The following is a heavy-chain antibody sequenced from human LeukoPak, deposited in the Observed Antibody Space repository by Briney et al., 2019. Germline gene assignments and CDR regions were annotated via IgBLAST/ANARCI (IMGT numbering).Heavy chain of an antibody. J-gene: IGHJ4*02. Sequence: GASLRLSCADSGFTFSSYAMSWVRQAPGKGLEWVSAISGSGGSTYYADSVKGRFTISRDNSKNTLYLQMNSLRAEDTDVYYCAKGGRETAMADDFDYWGQGTLVTVSS. CDR1: GFTFSSYA. CDR2: ISGSGGST. D-gene: IGHD5-18*01. CDR3: AKGGRETAMADDFDY. V-gene: IGHV3-23*01.